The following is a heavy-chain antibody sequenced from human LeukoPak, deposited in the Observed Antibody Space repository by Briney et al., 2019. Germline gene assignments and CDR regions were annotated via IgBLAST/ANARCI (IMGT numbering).Heavy chain of an antibody. Sequence: PSETLSLTCAVYGVSFSGYYWSWIRQPPGKGLEWIGEINHSGSTNYNPSLKSRVTISVDTSKNQFSPKLSSVTAADTAVYYCARGLNGGYWGQGTLVTVSS. CDR1: GVSFSGYY. J-gene: IGHJ4*02. CDR2: INHSGST. D-gene: IGHD2-8*01. CDR3: ARGLNGGY. V-gene: IGHV4-34*01.